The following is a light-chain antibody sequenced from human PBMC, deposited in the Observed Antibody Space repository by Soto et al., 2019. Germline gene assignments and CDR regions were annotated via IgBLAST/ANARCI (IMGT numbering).Light chain of an antibody. CDR2: AAS. Sequence: EIVMTQSPATLSVSPGERATLSCRASQSVSTNLAGYAQKPGQAPRLLIYAASTRATGMPARFSGSVSGTEFTVTISRLRSEDFAVYYCHQYRNGPSIFVFDPVNKV. J-gene: IGKJ3*01. CDR3: HQYRNGPSIFV. V-gene: IGKV3-15*01. CDR1: QSVSTN.